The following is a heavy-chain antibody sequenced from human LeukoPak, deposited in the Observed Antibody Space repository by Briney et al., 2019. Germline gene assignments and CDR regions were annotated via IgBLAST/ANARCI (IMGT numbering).Heavy chain of an antibody. Sequence: GRSLRLSCAASGFTFSSYAMHWVRQAPGKGLEWVAVISYDGSNKYYAGSVKGRFTISRDNSKNTLYLQMNSLRAEDTAVYYCARDPNWGLLFDYWGQGTLVTVSS. CDR1: GFTFSSYA. V-gene: IGHV3-30-3*01. CDR2: ISYDGSNK. CDR3: ARDPNWGLLFDY. D-gene: IGHD7-27*01. J-gene: IGHJ4*02.